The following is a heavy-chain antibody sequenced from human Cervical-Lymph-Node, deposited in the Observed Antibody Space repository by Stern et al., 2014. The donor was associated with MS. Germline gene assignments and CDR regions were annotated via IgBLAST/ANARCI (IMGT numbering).Heavy chain of an antibody. Sequence: QVTLRESGPTLVKPTQTLTLTCTFSGFSLNTSGEGVGWIRQPPGKALEWLADVYWDADESYSPSLYRRLTITKDTSKNQVVLTMVNMDPVDTGTYYCAHATVTFDEAYGLDVWGQGTTVTVAS. J-gene: IGHJ6*02. CDR2: VYWDADE. CDR1: GFSLNTSGEG. CDR3: AHATVTFDEAYGLDV. D-gene: IGHD4-17*01. V-gene: IGHV2-5*02.